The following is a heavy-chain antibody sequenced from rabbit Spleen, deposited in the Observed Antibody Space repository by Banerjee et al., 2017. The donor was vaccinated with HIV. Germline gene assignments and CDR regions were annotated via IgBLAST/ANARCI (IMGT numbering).Heavy chain of an antibody. D-gene: IGHD8-1*01. CDR1: GIDFSSYYLDS. CDR3: ARDTGSSFSSYGMDL. CDR2: ILGGSSGAT. Sequence: QSLEESGGDLVKPEGSLTLTCTVSGIDFSSYYLDSMCWVRQAPGKGLEWIACILGGSSGATYYANWAKGRFTCSKTSSTTVTLQMTSLTVADTATYFCARDTGSSFSSYGMDLWGPGTLVTVS. V-gene: IGHV1S40*01. J-gene: IGHJ6*01.